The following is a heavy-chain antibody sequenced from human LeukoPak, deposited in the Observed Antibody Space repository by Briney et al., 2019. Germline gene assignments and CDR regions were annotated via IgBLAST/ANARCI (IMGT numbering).Heavy chain of an antibody. CDR2: IIPIFGTA. CDR1: GGTFSSYA. V-gene: IGHV1-69*05. D-gene: IGHD3-22*01. J-gene: IGHJ4*02. CDR3: AGGLEYYDSSGYLTTPFDY. Sequence: SVKVSCKASGGTFSSYAISWVRQAPGQGLEWMGRIIPIFGTANYAQKFQGRVTITTDESTSTAYMELSSLRPEDTAVYYCAGGLEYYDSSGYLTTPFDYWGQGTLVTVSS.